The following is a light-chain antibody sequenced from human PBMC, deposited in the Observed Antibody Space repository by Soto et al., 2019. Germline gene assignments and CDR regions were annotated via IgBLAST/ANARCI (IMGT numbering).Light chain of an antibody. Sequence: DIQMTQSPSSLSASLGDRVTITCRASQTINNYLHWYQQRPGEAPKLLIYSASNLQTGVPPRFSGSGSGTHFTLTISSLQPEDFATYYCQHSSSSPHTFGQGTIVEIK. CDR1: QTINNY. J-gene: IGKJ2*01. CDR2: SAS. CDR3: QHSSSSPHT. V-gene: IGKV1-39*01.